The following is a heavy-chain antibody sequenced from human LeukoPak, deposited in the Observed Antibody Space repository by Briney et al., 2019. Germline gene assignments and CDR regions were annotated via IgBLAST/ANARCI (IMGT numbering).Heavy chain of an antibody. D-gene: IGHD6-13*01. J-gene: IGHJ4*02. CDR3: AIIPAAGTNYFDY. CDR2: IYPGDSDT. CDR1: GYSFASYW. Sequence: PGESLKISCKGSGYSFASYWIGWVRQMTGKGLEWMGIIYPGDSDTTYSPSFQGQVTISADKSISTAYLQWSSLKASDTAMYYCAIIPAAGTNYFDYWGQGTLVTVSS. V-gene: IGHV5-51*01.